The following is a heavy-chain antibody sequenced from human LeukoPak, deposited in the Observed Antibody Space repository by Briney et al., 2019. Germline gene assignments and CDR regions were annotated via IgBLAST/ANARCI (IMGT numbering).Heavy chain of an antibody. D-gene: IGHD3-3*01. CDR1: GYTFTSYY. V-gene: IGHV1-46*01. CDR2: INPSGGST. J-gene: IGHJ5*02. Sequence: ASVKVSCKASGYTFTSYYMHWVRQAPGQGLEWRGIINPSGGSTSYAQKFQGRVTMTRDTSTSTVYMELSSLRSEDTAVYHCARDVTCDFWSGYWFDPWGQGTLVTVSS. CDR3: ARDVTCDFWSGYWFDP.